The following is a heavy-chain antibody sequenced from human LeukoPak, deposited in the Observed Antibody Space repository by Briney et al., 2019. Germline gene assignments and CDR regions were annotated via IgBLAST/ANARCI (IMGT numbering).Heavy chain of an antibody. CDR2: VFYNGST. J-gene: IGHJ4*02. CDR3: ARHGDLLPRFDY. Sequence: SETLSLTCTVSGGSISDYFWSWIRQPPGKGLEWVGYVFYNGSTNYNPSLKSRVTISVDTSKNQFSLSLISVTAADTAVYYCARHGDLLPRFDYWGQGTLVSVSS. D-gene: IGHD3-22*01. V-gene: IGHV4-59*08. CDR1: GGSISDYF.